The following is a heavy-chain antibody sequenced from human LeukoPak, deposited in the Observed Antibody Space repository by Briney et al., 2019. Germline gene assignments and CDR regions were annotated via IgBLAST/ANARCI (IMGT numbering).Heavy chain of an antibody. D-gene: IGHD3-22*01. CDR2: IRYDGSNK. V-gene: IGHV3-30*02. CDR1: GFTFSSYG. J-gene: IGHJ4*02. Sequence: GGSLRLSCAASGFTFSSYGMHWVRQAPGKGLEWVAFIRYDGSNKYYADSVKGRFTISRDNSKNTLYLQMNSLRAEDTAVYYRAKAPGSSSGYYYNWGQGTLVTVSS. CDR3: AKAPGSSSGYYYN.